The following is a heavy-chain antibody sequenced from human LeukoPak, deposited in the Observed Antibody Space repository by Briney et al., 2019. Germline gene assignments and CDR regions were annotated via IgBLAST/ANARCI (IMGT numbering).Heavy chain of an antibody. CDR2: IYSRGAT. V-gene: IGHV3-53*01. D-gene: IGHD6-25*01. CDR3: AKSLAARWVIDY. CDR1: GFSVSNNY. J-gene: IGHJ4*02. Sequence: PGGSLRLSCAASGFSVSNNYMSWVRQAPGKGLEGVSVIYSRGATYYADSVKGRFTISRDNSENTLYLQMNTLRAEDTAIYFCAKSLAARWVIDYWGQGTLVTVSS.